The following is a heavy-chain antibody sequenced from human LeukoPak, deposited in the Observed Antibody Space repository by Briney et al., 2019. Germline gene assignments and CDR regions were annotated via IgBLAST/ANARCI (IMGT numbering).Heavy chain of an antibody. Sequence: GGSLRLSCAASGFTVSSNYMSWVRQAPGKGLEWVSVIYSCGSTYYADSVKGRFTISRDNSKNTLYLQMNSLRAEDTAVYYCARDRGYCSGGSCYLFNNWFDPWGQGTLVTVSS. D-gene: IGHD2-15*01. CDR1: GFTVSSNY. J-gene: IGHJ5*02. V-gene: IGHV3-66*01. CDR2: IYSCGST. CDR3: ARDRGYCSGGSCYLFNNWFDP.